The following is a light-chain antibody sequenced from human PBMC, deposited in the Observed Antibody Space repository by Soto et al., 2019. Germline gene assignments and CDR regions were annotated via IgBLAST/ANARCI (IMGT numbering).Light chain of an antibody. CDR1: SSNIGSNT. J-gene: IGLJ2*01. V-gene: IGLV1-44*01. CDR2: SNN. Sequence: QSVLTQPPSASGTPGQRVTISCSGSSSNIGSNTVNWYQQLPGTAPKLLIYSNNQRPSAVPDRFSGSKSGTSASLAISGLQSEDEADYYCAAWDDSLNAVVFGGGTQLTVL. CDR3: AAWDDSLNAVV.